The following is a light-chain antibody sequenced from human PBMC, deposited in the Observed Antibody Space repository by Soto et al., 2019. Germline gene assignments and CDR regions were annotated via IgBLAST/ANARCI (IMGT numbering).Light chain of an antibody. CDR3: QQRSNWHPLT. Sequence: TQSPSTLSASVGDRVTITCRASQSVSSYLAWYQQKPGQAPRLLIYDASNRATGIPARFSGSGSGTDFTLTISSLEPEDFAVYYCQQRSNWHPLTFGGGTKVEIK. V-gene: IGKV3-11*01. J-gene: IGKJ4*01. CDR1: QSVSSY. CDR2: DAS.